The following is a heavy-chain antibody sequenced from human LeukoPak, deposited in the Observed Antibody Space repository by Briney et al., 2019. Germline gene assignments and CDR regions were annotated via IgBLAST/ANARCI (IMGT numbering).Heavy chain of an antibody. V-gene: IGHV3-74*01. CDR1: GYTFTRHW. D-gene: IGHD5-12*01. CDR3: KSGIVATIGDY. Sequence: GGSVRLSCTASGYTFTRHWMHWVRQAPGKGLVWVSRINSDGSSTSYADSVKGRFTISRDNAKNTLYLQMNSLRAEDTAVYYCKSGIVATIGDYWGQGTLVTASS. J-gene: IGHJ4*02. CDR2: INSDGSST.